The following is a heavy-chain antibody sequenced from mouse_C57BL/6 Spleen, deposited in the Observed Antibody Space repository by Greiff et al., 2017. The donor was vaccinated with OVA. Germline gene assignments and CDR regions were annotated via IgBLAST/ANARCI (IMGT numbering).Heavy chain of an antibody. J-gene: IGHJ4*01. Sequence: QVQLKQSGPGLVQPSQSLSITCTVSGFSLTSSGVHWVRQSPGKGLEWLGVLWSGGSTDYNAAFISRLSISKDNSKSKVFFKMNSLQADDTAIYYCAREDYAMDYWGQGTSVTVSS. CDR3: AREDYAMDY. CDR2: LWSGGST. CDR1: GFSLTSSG. V-gene: IGHV2-2*01.